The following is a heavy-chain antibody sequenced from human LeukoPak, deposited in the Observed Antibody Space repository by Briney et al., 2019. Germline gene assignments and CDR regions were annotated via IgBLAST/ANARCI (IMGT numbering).Heavy chain of an antibody. CDR2: MNPNSGNT. CDR1: GYTFTSYD. CDR3: ARGRHTYYDSSGYLPMDV. V-gene: IGHV1-8*01. Sequence: GASVKVSCKASGYTFTSYDINWVRQATGQGREWMGWMNPNSGNTGYAQKFQGRVTMTRNTSISTAYMELSSLRSEDTAVYYCARGRHTYYDSSGYLPMDVWGQGTTVTVSS. D-gene: IGHD3-22*01. J-gene: IGHJ6*02.